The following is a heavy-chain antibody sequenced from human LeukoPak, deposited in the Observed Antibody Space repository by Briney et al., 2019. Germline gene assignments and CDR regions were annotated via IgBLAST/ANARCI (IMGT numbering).Heavy chain of an antibody. V-gene: IGHV3-7*01. CDR2: IKQDGSEK. Sequence: GGSLRLSCAASGFTLGNYLMSWVRQAPGKGPEWVAHIKQDGSEKDYVDSVKGRFTISRDNAKNSLYLQINSLRADDAAVYHCARRGSSSRYYPMDVWGQGTTVTVSS. J-gene: IGHJ6*02. CDR1: GFTLGNYL. D-gene: IGHD2-2*01. CDR3: ARRGSSSRYYPMDV.